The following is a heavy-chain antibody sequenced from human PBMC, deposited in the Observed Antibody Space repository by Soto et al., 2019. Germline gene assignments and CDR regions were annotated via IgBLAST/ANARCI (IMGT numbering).Heavy chain of an antibody. J-gene: IGHJ3*02. CDR1: GFISRSHW. CDR2: INGDGRST. CDR3: ARAQYLADDAFDI. Sequence: GGSLRLSCAASGFISRSHWMHWVRQVPGKGLVWVSRINGDGRSTSYADSVKGRFTISRDNAKNTLYLQMNSLRADDTAVYYCARAQYLADDAFDIWGQGAMVTVSS. D-gene: IGHD2-2*01. V-gene: IGHV3-74*01.